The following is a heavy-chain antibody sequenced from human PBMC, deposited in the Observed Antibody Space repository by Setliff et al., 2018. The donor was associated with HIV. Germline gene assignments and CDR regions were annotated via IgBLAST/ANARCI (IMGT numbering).Heavy chain of an antibody. CDR3: ARENGWLFGWFDP. V-gene: IGHV4-38-2*02. J-gene: IGHJ5*02. CDR1: GYSISSGYY. CDR2: TSHSGST. Sequence: SETLSLTCAVSGYSISSGYYWGWIRQPPGKGLEWVGYIYYSGRTSHSGSTYYNPSVASRITISGDTSKNQFSLKLTSVTAADTAIYYCARENGWLFGWFDPWGQGTLVTVSS. D-gene: IGHD3-22*01.